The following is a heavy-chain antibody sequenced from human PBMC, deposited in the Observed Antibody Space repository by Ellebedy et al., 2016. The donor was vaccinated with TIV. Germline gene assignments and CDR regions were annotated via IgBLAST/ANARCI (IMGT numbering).Heavy chain of an antibody. V-gene: IGHV3-74*01. CDR3: ARTIVATSSLDY. D-gene: IGHD5-12*01. Sequence: GESLKISXAASGFSFRNHWMHWVRQAPGKGLVWVARINPDGSSTTYADSVRGRFTISRDNAMNTLYLEMKSLRGDDTAVYYCARTIVATSSLDYWGQGILVTVSS. CDR1: GFSFRNHW. J-gene: IGHJ4*02. CDR2: INPDGSST.